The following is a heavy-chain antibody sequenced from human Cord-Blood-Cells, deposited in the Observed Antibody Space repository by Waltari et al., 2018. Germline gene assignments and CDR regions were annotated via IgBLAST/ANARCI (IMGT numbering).Heavy chain of an antibody. V-gene: IGHV3-73*02. CDR1: GFTFSGSA. CDR2: IRSKANSYAT. J-gene: IGHJ6*03. CDR3: TRHVSSSGYYYYYMDV. Sequence: EVQLVESGGGLVQPGGSLKLSCAASGFTFSGSAMHWVRQASGKGLEWVGRIRSKANSYATAYAASVKGRFTISRDDSKNTAYLQMNSLKTEDTAVYYCTRHVSSSGYYYYYMDVWGKGTTVTVSS.